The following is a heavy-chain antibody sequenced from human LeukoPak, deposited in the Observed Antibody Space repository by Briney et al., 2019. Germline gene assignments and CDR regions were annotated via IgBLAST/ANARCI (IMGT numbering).Heavy chain of an antibody. D-gene: IGHD2/OR15-2a*01. V-gene: IGHV3-30*03. CDR2: ISNDGSNK. CDR3: ATQRDYLLDY. Sequence: PGGSLRLSCAASGFTFSSYGIHWVRQAPGKGLEWVAVISNDGSNKYYADSVKGRFTISRDNSKNTLYLQMNSLRAEDTAVYYCATQRDYLLDYWGQGTLVTVSS. CDR1: GFTFSSYG. J-gene: IGHJ4*02.